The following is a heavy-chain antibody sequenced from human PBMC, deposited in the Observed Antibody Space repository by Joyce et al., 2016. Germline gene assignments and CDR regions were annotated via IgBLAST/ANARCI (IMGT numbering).Heavy chain of an antibody. J-gene: IGHJ4*02. Sequence: EVQLVESGGGLVQPGGSLRLSCAASGFTFSNYWMSWVRQAPGKGLEGVANINQDGSEKYYVDSVKGRFTISRDNAKNTLYVQMNSLRAGDTAVYYCARAPGDIVVVPAAPTGFDYWGQGTLVTVSS. D-gene: IGHD2-2*01. V-gene: IGHV3-7*04. CDR3: ARAPGDIVVVPAAPTGFDY. CDR2: INQDGSEK. CDR1: GFTFSNYW.